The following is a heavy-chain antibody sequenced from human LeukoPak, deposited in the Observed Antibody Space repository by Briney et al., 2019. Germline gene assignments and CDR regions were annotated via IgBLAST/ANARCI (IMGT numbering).Heavy chain of an antibody. V-gene: IGHV3-7*03. CDR2: IKQDGSEK. Sequence: GGSLRLSCAASGFTFSSYWMSWVRQAPGKGLEWVANIKQDGSEKYYVDSVKGRFTISRDNAKNSLYLQMNSLRAEDTAVYYCARGGHCSSTSCYSPTDYWGQGTLVTVSS. D-gene: IGHD2-2*02. CDR3: ARGGHCSSTSCYSPTDY. CDR1: GFTFSSYW. J-gene: IGHJ4*02.